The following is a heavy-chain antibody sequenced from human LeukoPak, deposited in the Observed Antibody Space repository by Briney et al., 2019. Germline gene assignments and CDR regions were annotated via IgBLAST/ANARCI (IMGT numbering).Heavy chain of an antibody. CDR3: ARDGNFDI. V-gene: IGHV1-2*02. CDR2: ISPNSGGT. J-gene: IGHJ3*02. CDR1: GYDFTGFF. D-gene: IGHD4-23*01. Sequence: GASVKVSCKASGYDFTGFFMHWVRQDPGQGLGGMGWISPNSGGTNYAQKFQGRVTMTRHTSISTAYMELNRLTSDDTAVYYCARDGNFDIWGQGTVVTVSS.